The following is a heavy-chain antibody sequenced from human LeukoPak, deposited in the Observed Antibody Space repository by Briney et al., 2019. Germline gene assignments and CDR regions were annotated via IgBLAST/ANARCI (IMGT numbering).Heavy chain of an antibody. J-gene: IGHJ4*02. D-gene: IGHD3-10*01. V-gene: IGHV4-38-2*02. CDR3: ARDCYGSGRSDY. CDR1: GYSISSGYY. CDR2: IYHSGST. Sequence: SETLSLTCTVSGYSISSGYYWGWIRQPPGKGLEWIGSIYHSGSTYYNPSLKSRVTISVDTSKNQFSLKLSSVTAADTAVYYCARDCYGSGRSDYWGQGTLVTVSS.